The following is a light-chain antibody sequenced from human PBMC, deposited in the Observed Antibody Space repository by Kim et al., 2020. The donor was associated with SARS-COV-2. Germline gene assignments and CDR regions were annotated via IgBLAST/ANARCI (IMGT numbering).Light chain of an antibody. Sequence: QSVLTQPPSASATPGQRVTISCSGTSSTIGSNTVTWYQQLPGTAPKLLIYSNNQRHSGVPDRFSASKSGTSASLAISGLHSEDEADYHCAAWDDSRNGPLFGGGTKVTVL. J-gene: IGLJ2*01. CDR1: SSTIGSNT. CDR3: AAWDDSRNGPL. CDR2: SNN. V-gene: IGLV1-44*01.